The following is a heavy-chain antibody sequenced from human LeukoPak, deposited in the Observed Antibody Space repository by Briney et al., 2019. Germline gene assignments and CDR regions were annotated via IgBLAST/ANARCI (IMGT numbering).Heavy chain of an antibody. CDR3: AKDGGLWVSAHWGDS. V-gene: IGHV3-23*01. CDR1: GFTFSSYT. Sequence: GGSLRLSCAASGFTFSSYTTSWVRQAPGKGLEWVSTITTSDGNTYYADSVKGRFTVSRDNSKNTLFLQMNSLRAEDTAVYYCAKDGGLWVSAHWGDSWGRGTLVTVSS. CDR2: ITTSDGNT. J-gene: IGHJ4*02. D-gene: IGHD7-27*01.